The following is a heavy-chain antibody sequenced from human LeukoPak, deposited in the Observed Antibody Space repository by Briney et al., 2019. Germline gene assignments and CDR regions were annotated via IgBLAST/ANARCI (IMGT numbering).Heavy chain of an antibody. V-gene: IGHV3-23*01. CDR2: ITGNGGGT. J-gene: IGHJ4*02. CDR3: AVLDSSGYYHY. CDR1: GFAFSSYA. Sequence: PGGSLRLSCAASGFAFSSYAMSWVRQAPGKGLDWFSAITGNGGGTYYADSVKGRFTISRDNSKNTLYLQMDSLRAEDTAAYYCAVLDSSGYYHYLGQGTLVTVSS. D-gene: IGHD3-22*01.